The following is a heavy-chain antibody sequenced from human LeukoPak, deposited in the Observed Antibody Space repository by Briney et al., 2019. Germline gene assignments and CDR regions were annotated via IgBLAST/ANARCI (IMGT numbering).Heavy chain of an antibody. CDR1: GGSISSSSYY. Sequence: PSETLSLTCTVSGGSISSSSYYWGWIRQPPGKGLEWIGSIYHSGSTYYNPSLKSRVTISVDTSKNQFSLKLSSVTAADTAVYYCARDHYDSSGYPFDYWGQGTLVTVPS. CDR3: ARDHYDSSGYPFDY. CDR2: IYHSGST. D-gene: IGHD3-22*01. J-gene: IGHJ4*02. V-gene: IGHV4-39*07.